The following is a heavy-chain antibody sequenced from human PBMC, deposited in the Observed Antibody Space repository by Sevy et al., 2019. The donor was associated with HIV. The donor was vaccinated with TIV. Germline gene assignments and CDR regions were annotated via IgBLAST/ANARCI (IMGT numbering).Heavy chain of an antibody. V-gene: IGHV3-21*01. CDR2: ISTSSTYI. J-gene: IGHJ4*02. Sequence: GGSLRLSCAASGFTFSNYSMNWVRQAPGKGPEWVSSISTSSTYIYNADSVKGRFTISRDQAKNSLYLQMNSLRAEDTAIYYCARDVGQQLADYWGQGTLVTVSS. D-gene: IGHD6-13*01. CDR3: ARDVGQQLADY. CDR1: GFTFSNYS.